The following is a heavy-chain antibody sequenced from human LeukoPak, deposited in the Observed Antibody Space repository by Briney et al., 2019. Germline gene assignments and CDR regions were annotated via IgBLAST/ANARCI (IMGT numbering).Heavy chain of an antibody. CDR1: GGSISSYY. Sequence: SETLSLTCTVSGGSISSYYWSWIRQPPGKGLEWIGYIYYSGSTNYTPSLKSRVTISVDTSKNQFSLKLSSVTAADTAVYYCARHRPDYYDSSGYCDYWGQGTLVTVSS. CDR3: ARHRPDYYDSSGYCDY. V-gene: IGHV4-59*08. CDR2: IYYSGST. J-gene: IGHJ4*02. D-gene: IGHD3-22*01.